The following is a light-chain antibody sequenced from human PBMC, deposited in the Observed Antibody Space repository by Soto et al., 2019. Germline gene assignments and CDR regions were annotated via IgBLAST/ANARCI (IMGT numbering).Light chain of an antibody. V-gene: IGKV1-27*01. CDR3: YKYKSAPFA. J-gene: IGKJ3*01. CDR2: AAS. CDR1: QGITDF. Sequence: DIQMTQSPSSLSASIGDRVTITCRASQGITDFLAWYQQKPGKVPKLLIYAASTLQSGVPSRFSGSGSGTDFTLTISSLQPEDVATYYCYKYKSAPFAFGGGTKVDIK.